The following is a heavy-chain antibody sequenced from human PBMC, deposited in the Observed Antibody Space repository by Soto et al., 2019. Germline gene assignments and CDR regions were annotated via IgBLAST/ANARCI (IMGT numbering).Heavy chain of an antibody. J-gene: IGHJ4*02. CDR1: GGTFSSYA. CDR2: IIPIFGTA. CDR3: ARVNARYCSGGSCYYYDY. D-gene: IGHD2-15*01. V-gene: IGHV1-69*13. Sequence: AASVKVSCKASGGTFSSYAISWVRQAPGQGLEWMGGIIPIFGTANYAQKFQGRVTITADESTSTAYMELSSLRSEDPAVYYCARVNARYCSGGSCYYYDYWGQGTLVTVSS.